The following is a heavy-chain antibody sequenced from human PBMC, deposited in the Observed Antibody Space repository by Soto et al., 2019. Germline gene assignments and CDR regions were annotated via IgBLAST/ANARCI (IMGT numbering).Heavy chain of an antibody. V-gene: IGHV3-7*01. D-gene: IGHD2-2*01. CDR3: ARECRSXTSXYFRY. J-gene: IGHJ4*02. CDR1: GFTFSSYW. Sequence: EVQLVXSGGGLVQPGGXLRLSCAASGFTFSSYWMSWVRQAPGKGLEWVANIKQDGSEKYYVDSVKGRXTXXXXXAKXXXXXXXXXXXXXXXXVXXXARECRSXTSXYFRYWGQGTLVTVXS. CDR2: IKQDGSEK.